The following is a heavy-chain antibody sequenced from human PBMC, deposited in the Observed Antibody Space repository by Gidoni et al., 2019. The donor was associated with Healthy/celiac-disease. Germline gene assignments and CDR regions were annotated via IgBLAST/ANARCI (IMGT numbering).Heavy chain of an antibody. Sequence: EVQLVESGGVVVQPGGSLRLSCSASGFTFADYAMHWVRQAPGKGLEWVSLISWDGGSTYYADSVKGRFTISRDNSKNSLYLQMNSLRVEDTALYYCAKDMAYYYDSSDYLFDYWGQGTLVTVSS. CDR2: ISWDGGST. CDR3: AKDMAYYYDSSDYLFDY. D-gene: IGHD3-22*01. V-gene: IGHV3-43D*03. CDR1: GFTFADYA. J-gene: IGHJ4*02.